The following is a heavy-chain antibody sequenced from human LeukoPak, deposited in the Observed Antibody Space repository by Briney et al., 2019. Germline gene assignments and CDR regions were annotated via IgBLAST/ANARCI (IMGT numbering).Heavy chain of an antibody. CDR1: GXSISSYY. CDR2: IHYSGST. J-gene: IGHJ4*02. D-gene: IGHD3-10*01. CDR3: ARDRGDIFDY. Sequence: SETLSLTCTVSGXSISSYYWSWIRQPPGKGLEWIGYIHYSGSTKYNLSLKSRVTISVDTSKNQFSLKLSSVTAADTAVYYCARDRGDIFDYWGQGTLVTVSS. V-gene: IGHV4-59*01.